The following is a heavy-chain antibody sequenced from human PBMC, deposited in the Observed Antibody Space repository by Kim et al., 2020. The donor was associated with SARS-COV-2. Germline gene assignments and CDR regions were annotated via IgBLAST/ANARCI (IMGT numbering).Heavy chain of an antibody. CDR3: AKDSGYCSSTSCP. CDR2: ISYDGSNK. D-gene: IGHD2-2*01. V-gene: IGHV3-30*18. CDR1: GFTFSSYG. Sequence: GGSLRLSCAASGFTFSSYGMHWVRQAPGKGLEWVAVISYDGSNKYYADSVKGRFTISRDNSKNTLYLQMNSLRAEDTAVYYCAKDSGYCSSTSCPWGQGT. J-gene: IGHJ3*01.